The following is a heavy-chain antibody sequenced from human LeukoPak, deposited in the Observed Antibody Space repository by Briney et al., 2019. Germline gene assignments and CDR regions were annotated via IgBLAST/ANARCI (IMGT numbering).Heavy chain of an antibody. J-gene: IGHJ6*02. D-gene: IGHD3-16*02. CDR1: GFTFSNYA. CDR3: AKGTGIVMYYYYGMDL. V-gene: IGHV3-23*01. Sequence: GGSLRLSCAASGFTFSNYAMSWVRQAPGKGLEWVSGISGSGGSSYHADSVKGRFSISRDNPKNTLHLQMNSLRAEDSAVYYCAKGTGIVMYYYYGMDLWGQGTTVIISS. CDR2: ISGSGGSS.